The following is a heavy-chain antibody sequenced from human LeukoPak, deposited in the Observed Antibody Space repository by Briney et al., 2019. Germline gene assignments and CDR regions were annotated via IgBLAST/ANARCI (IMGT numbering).Heavy chain of an antibody. D-gene: IGHD5-12*01. J-gene: IGHJ4*02. Sequence: KSAETLCLTCTVSNGSISRYTWSWIRQPPGKGLEWIAYLYYTGRSNYNPSLQSRVTISVDTSKNQLFLKVTSVTAADTAVYYCARDLEVTTIGYFAQWGQGTPVTVSS. CDR1: NGSISRYT. CDR2: LYYTGRS. CDR3: ARDLEVTTIGYFAQ. V-gene: IGHV4-59*01.